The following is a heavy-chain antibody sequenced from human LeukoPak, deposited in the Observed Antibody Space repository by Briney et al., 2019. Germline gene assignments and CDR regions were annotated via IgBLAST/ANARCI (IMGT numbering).Heavy chain of an antibody. CDR3: ARVDDFWSGYYFNFDY. Sequence: GGSLRLSCAASGFTFSSYWVHWVRQAPGKGLVWVSRINSDGSSTSYADSVKGRFTISRDNAKNTLYLQMNSLRAEDTAVYYCARVDDFWSGYYFNFDYWGQGTLVTVSS. CDR2: INSDGSST. CDR1: GFTFSSYW. J-gene: IGHJ4*02. D-gene: IGHD3-3*01. V-gene: IGHV3-74*01.